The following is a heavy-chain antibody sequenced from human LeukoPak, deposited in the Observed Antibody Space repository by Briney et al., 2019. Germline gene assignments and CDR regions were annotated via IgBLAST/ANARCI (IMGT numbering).Heavy chain of an antibody. Sequence: GESQKISCKGSGYRFTSYLIDWVRQLPVKGLEWMGIIYPGDSDTRYSPSFQGQVTISADKSISTAYVQWSSLKASDTAMYYCARRQGAYNNGLDVWGQGTTVIVSS. CDR3: ARRQGAYNNGLDV. J-gene: IGHJ6*02. V-gene: IGHV5-51*01. D-gene: IGHD5-24*01. CDR2: IYPGDSDT. CDR1: GYRFTSYL.